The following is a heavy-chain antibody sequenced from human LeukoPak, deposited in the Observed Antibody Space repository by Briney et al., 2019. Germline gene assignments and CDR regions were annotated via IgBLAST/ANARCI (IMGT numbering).Heavy chain of an antibody. CDR2: ISYDGSNK. Sequence: GGSLRLSCAASGFTFSSYGMHWVRQAPGKGLEWVAVISYDGSNKYYADSVKGRFTISRDNSKNTLYLQMNSLRAEDTAVYYCAKSGGSLLGYFDYWGQGTLVTVSS. D-gene: IGHD1-26*01. J-gene: IGHJ4*02. CDR1: GFTFSSYG. CDR3: AKSGGSLLGYFDY. V-gene: IGHV3-30*18.